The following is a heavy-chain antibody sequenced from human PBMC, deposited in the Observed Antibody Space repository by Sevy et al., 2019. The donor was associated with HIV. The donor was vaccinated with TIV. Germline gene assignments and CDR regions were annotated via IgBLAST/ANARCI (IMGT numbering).Heavy chain of an antibody. CDR1: GYTFTGHY. CDR2: INPNSGAT. V-gene: IGHV1-2*02. J-gene: IGHJ4*02. D-gene: IGHD3-16*02. Sequence: ASVKVSCKASGYTFTGHYIHWVRQAPGQGLEWMGLINPNSGATKYAQKFQGRVTMTRDTSISAAYMDLRGLRSDDTAVYYCARGNMITFGRVIATFDAWGRGTQVTVSS. CDR3: ARGNMITFGRVIATFDA.